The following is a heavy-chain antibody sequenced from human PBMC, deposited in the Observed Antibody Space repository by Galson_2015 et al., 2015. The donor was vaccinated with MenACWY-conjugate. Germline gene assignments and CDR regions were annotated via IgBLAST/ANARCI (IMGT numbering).Heavy chain of an antibody. J-gene: IGHJ5*02. V-gene: IGHV3-53*01. D-gene: IGHD3/OR15-3a*01. CDR1: GFSVTDNC. Sequence: SLRLSCAASGFSVTDNCLSWVRQAPGKGPEWIAMVDRVGANIYADSVRGRFIVSRDNFTNKVILMMNSLRAEDTAVDRCSRGWDWCSYFRAWGQGAQVTVSS. CDR3: SRGWDWCSYFRA. CDR2: VDRVGAN.